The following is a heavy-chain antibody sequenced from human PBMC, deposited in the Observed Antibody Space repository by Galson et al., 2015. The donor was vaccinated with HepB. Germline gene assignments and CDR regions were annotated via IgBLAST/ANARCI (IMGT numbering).Heavy chain of an antibody. Sequence: SLRLSCAVSGFTFRPFGMYWVRQAPGKGLEFVSGISDSGYNTYYADFVKGRFTISRDNSKNMLYLQMNSLRAEDTAVYYCAPRPYGGAGVVTALDYWGQGTLVTVSS. J-gene: IGHJ4*02. CDR2: ISDSGYNT. CDR1: GFTFRPFG. V-gene: IGHV3-23*01. CDR3: APRPYGGAGVVTALDY. D-gene: IGHD2-8*02.